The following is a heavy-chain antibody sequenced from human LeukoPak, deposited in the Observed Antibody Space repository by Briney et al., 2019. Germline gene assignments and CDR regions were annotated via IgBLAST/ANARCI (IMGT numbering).Heavy chain of an antibody. CDR2: INHSGTT. V-gene: IGHV4-34*01. D-gene: IGHD3-16*02. CDR1: GGSFSYYY. J-gene: IGHJ4*02. CDR3: ASHYSSGSYRYTGSFDS. Sequence: SETLSLTCAVYGGSFSYYYWSWIRQPPGKGLEWIGEINHSGTTNYSPSLKSRVSISVDTSKNQFSLKLNSVTAADAAMYYCASHYSSGSYRYTGSFDSWGQGMLVNVS.